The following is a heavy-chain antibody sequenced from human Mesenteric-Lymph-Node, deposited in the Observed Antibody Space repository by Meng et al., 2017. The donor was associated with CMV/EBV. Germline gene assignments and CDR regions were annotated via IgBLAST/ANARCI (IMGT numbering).Heavy chain of an antibody. CDR2: MNPNSGNT. CDR1: GYTFTSYD. Sequence: ASVKVSCKASGYTFTSYDINWVRQATGQGLEWMGWMNPNSGNTGFAPKFQGRVTLTRNTSISTAYMELTSLRSEDTAVYYCTRWLGSYFEYWGQGTLVTVSS. D-gene: IGHD1-26*01. V-gene: IGHV1-8*02. J-gene: IGHJ4*02. CDR3: TRWLGSYFEY.